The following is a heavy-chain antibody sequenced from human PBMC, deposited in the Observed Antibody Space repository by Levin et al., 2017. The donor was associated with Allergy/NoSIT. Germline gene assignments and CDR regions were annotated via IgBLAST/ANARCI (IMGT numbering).Heavy chain of an antibody. V-gene: IGHV3-30*03. D-gene: IGHD2-15*01. Sequence: GESLKISCAASGFTFSSYGMHWVRQAPGKGLEWVAVISYDGSNKYYADSVKGRFTISRDNSKNTLYLQMNSLRAEDTAVYYCAILPVRGQGYCSGGSCYSALDYWGQGTLVTVSS. CDR2: ISYDGSNK. CDR3: AILPVRGQGYCSGGSCYSALDY. CDR1: GFTFSSYG. J-gene: IGHJ4*02.